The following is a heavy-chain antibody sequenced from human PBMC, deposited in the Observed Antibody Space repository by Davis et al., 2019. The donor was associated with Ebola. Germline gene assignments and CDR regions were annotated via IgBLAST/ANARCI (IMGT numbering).Heavy chain of an antibody. Sequence: PGGSLRLSCAASGFTFNNYWMNWVRQAPGKGLEWVANIKQDGSEKYYVDSVKGRFTISRDNAKKSLHLQMNRLRAEDTAVYYCARVDGSGTYYSAYFDYWGQGTLVTVSS. CDR2: IKQDGSEK. J-gene: IGHJ4*02. CDR3: ARVDGSGTYYSAYFDY. CDR1: GFTFNNYW. V-gene: IGHV3-7*01. D-gene: IGHD3-10*01.